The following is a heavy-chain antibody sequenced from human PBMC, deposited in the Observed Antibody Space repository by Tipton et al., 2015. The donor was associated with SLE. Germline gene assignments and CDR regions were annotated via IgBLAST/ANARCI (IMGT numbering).Heavy chain of an antibody. D-gene: IGHD5-18*01. CDR2: IYHIGST. CDR3: ARARVGIQPWSRIAFDI. CDR1: GGSISSSSYY. V-gene: IGHV4-39*07. J-gene: IGHJ3*02. Sequence: TLSLTCTVSGGSISSSSYYWGWIRQPPGKGLEWIGSIYHIGSTYYNPSLKSRVTISVDTSKNQFSLKLSSVTAADTAVYYCARARVGIQPWSRIAFDIWGQGTMVTVSS.